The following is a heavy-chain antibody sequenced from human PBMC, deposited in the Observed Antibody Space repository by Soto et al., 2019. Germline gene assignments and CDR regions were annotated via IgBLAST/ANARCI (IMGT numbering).Heavy chain of an antibody. CDR2: IKSKTDGGTT. D-gene: IGHD3-10*01. Sequence: GESLRLSCSASGFTFSNAWMSWVRQAPGKGLGWVGRIKSKTDGGTTDYAAPVKGRFTISRDDSKNTLYLQMNSLKTEDTAVYYWTTSLLWFGELTRLQWGQGPLVTVS. J-gene: IGHJ4*02. CDR3: TTSLLWFGELTRLQ. CDR1: GFTFSNAW. V-gene: IGHV3-15*01.